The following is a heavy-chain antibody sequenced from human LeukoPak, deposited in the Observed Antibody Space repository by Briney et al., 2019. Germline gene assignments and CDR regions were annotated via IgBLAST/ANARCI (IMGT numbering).Heavy chain of an antibody. V-gene: IGHV3-48*03. J-gene: IGHJ3*02. CDR3: ARDWDLHCSGGSCYADAFDI. Sequence: GGSLRLSCAASGFTFSSYEMNWVRQAPGKGLEWVSYISSSGNTIYYADSVKGRFTISRDNAKNSLYLQMHSLRVEDTAVYYCARDWDLHCSGGSCYADAFDIWGQGTMVTVSS. D-gene: IGHD2-15*01. CDR1: GFTFSSYE. CDR2: ISSSGNTI.